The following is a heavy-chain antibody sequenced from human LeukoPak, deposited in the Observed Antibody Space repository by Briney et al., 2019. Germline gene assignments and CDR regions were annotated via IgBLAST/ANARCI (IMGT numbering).Heavy chain of an antibody. Sequence: GGSLRLSCAASGFTFSSYWMHWVRQAPGKGLGWVSRINSDGSSTSYADSVKGRFTISRDNAKNTLYLQMNSLRAEDTAVYYCASLAALGVLDVWGKGTTVTVSS. V-gene: IGHV3-74*01. J-gene: IGHJ6*04. D-gene: IGHD6-13*01. CDR2: INSDGSST. CDR1: GFTFSSYW. CDR3: ASLAALGVLDV.